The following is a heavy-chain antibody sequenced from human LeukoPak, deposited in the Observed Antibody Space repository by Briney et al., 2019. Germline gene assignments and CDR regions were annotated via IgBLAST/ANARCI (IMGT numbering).Heavy chain of an antibody. CDR2: ISPYTGNT. J-gene: IGHJ3*02. Sequence: ASVKVSCRASGFIFTRYIISWLRQAPGQGLEWVGWISPYTGNTNYAQKVQGRVTMTTDASTNSAYMELRSLRSDDTAMYYCARVMMTVVTAHAFEIWGLGTMVTVSS. D-gene: IGHD2-21*02. CDR3: ARVMMTVVTAHAFEI. V-gene: IGHV1-18*01. CDR1: GFIFTRYI.